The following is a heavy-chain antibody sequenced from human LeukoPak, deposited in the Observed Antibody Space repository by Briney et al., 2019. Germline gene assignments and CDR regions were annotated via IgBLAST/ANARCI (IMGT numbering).Heavy chain of an antibody. CDR3: ARVDDSTLPHSWFDP. CDR1: GGSISSGGYS. CDR2: IYHSGST. J-gene: IGHJ5*02. Sequence: SQTLSLTCAVSGGSISSGGYSWSWIRQPPGKGLEWIGYIYHSGSTYYNPSLKSRVTISVDRSKNQFSLKLSSVTAADTAVYYCARVDDSTLPHSWFDPWGQGTLVTVSS. V-gene: IGHV4-30-2*01. D-gene: IGHD3-22*01.